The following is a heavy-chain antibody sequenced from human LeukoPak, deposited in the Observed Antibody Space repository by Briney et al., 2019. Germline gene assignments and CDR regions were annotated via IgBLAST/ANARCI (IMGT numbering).Heavy chain of an antibody. Sequence: GGSLRLSCAASGFTFSSYWMNWVRQAPGKGLVWVSRIASDGSSTTYADSVKGRFSISRNNAKNTLYLQMNSLRVEDTAVYYCARGRPHGNDYWGQGTLVTVSS. CDR1: GFTFSSYW. CDR2: IASDGSST. J-gene: IGHJ4*02. V-gene: IGHV3-74*01. D-gene: IGHD4-23*01. CDR3: ARGRPHGNDY.